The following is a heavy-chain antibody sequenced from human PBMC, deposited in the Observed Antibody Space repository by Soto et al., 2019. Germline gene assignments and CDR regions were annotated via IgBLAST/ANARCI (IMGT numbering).Heavy chain of an antibody. D-gene: IGHD6-13*01. CDR2: IDWDDDK. V-gene: IGHV2-70*04. CDR3: ARLYGSTWPYFDC. CDR1: GFSLTTSKMR. J-gene: IGHJ4*02. Sequence: XGLTLVNPTQTLTLACNLSGFSLTTSKMRVGWIRQPPGKALEWLARIDWDDDKFYSTTLKTRLTISRDTSKNQVVLTMTKMDPVDTATYYCARLYGSTWPYFDCWGQGILVTVSS.